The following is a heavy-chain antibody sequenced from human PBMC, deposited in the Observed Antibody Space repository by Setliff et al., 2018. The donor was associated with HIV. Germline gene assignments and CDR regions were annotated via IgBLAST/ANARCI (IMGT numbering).Heavy chain of an antibody. D-gene: IGHD3-10*01. CDR1: GGSISRYY. J-gene: IGHJ4*02. CDR2: IYPSGNI. V-gene: IGHV4-4*07. CDR3: ARDAGPHYGSGPPLEY. Sequence: PSETLSLTCTVSGGSISRYYWSWIRQPAGKGLEWVGRIYPSGNINYNPSLKSRLTMSIDTPKNQFSLKLSSVTATDTAVYYCARDAGPHYGSGPPLEYWGQGIQVTVS.